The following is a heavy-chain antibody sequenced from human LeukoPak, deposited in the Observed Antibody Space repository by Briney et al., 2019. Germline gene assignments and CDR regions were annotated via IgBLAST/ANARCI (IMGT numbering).Heavy chain of an antibody. CDR3: AKGSYYYGSGTLGY. CDR1: GFIVSSNY. D-gene: IGHD3-10*01. CDR2: ISSSSSTI. Sequence: GGSLRLSCAASGFIVSSNYMSWVRQAPGKGLEWVSYISSSSSTIYYADSVKGRFTISRDNSKNTLYLQMNSLRAEDTAVYYCAKGSYYYGSGTLGYWGQGTLVTVSS. V-gene: IGHV3-48*01. J-gene: IGHJ4*02.